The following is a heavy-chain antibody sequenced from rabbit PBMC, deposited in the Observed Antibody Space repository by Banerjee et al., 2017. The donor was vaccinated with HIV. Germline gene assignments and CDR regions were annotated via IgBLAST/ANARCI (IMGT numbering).Heavy chain of an antibody. D-gene: IGHD4-1*01. V-gene: IGHV1S47*01. CDR3: ARDLAGVIGWNFKL. CDR2: IYSSNGDK. J-gene: IGHJ4*01. CDR1: GSDISSNA. Sequence: QEQLVESGGGLVQPEGSLTLTCKASGSDISSNAMCWVRQAPGKGLELIACIYSSNGDKWYASWVNGRFTISRSTSLNTVDLKMTSLTVADTATYFCARDLAGVIGWNFKLWGPGTLVTVS.